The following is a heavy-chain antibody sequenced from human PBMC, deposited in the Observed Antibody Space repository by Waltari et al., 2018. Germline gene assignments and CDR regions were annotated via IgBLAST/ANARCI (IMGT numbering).Heavy chain of an antibody. CDR3: ARGGRRSGYYPDAFDI. Sequence: QVQLQQWGAGLLKPSETLSLTCAVYGGSFSGYYWSWIRQPPGKGLEWIGEINHSGSTNYNPSLKSRVTISVDTSKNQFSLKLSSVTAADTAVYYCARGGRRSGYYPDAFDIWVQGTMVTVSS. CDR1: GGSFSGYY. J-gene: IGHJ3*02. V-gene: IGHV4-34*01. D-gene: IGHD3-3*01. CDR2: INHSGST.